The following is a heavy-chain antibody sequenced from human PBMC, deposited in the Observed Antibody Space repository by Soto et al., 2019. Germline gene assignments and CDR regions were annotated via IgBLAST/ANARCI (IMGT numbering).Heavy chain of an antibody. V-gene: IGHV3-48*02. D-gene: IGHD3-16*01. J-gene: IGHJ4*02. CDR1: GFTFSRYS. CDR3: ARGGDYLTFDD. Sequence: EVQLVESGGGLVQPGGSLRLSCAASGFTFSRYSMNWVRQAPGKGLEWVSYISSSSSTIYYADSVKGRFTISRDNAKNSLYLHMNSLRDDATAVYYCARGGDYLTFDDWGQGTLVTVSS. CDR2: ISSSSSTI.